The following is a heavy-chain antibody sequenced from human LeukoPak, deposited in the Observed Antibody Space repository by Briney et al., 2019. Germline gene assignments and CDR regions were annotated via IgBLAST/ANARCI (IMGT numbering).Heavy chain of an antibody. CDR2: ISGGGENT. D-gene: IGHD2-15*01. V-gene: IGHV3-23*01. CDR1: GFTFTNYA. CDR3: AKGGSGSCYSGIDS. J-gene: IGHJ4*02. Sequence: GGSLRLSCAASGFTFTNYAMSWVRQAPGKGLEWGSVISGGGENTYYAGSVKGRFTISRDNSKNTLYLQMNSLRVEDTAIYYCAKGGSGSCYSGIDSWGQGTLVTVSS.